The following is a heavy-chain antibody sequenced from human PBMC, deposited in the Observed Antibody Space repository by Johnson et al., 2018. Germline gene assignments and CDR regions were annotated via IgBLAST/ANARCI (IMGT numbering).Heavy chain of an antibody. J-gene: IGHJ4*02. D-gene: IGHD3-16*01. V-gene: IGHV4-4*07. CDR3: VRGRLGELEY. CDR2: LDHSGVT. Sequence: QVQLQESGPGLVKPSETLSLTCTVSGGSISRYSWTWIRQPPGKGLEYIGSLDHSGVTDFNPALTSRVSMSVDSSKIHFSLNLNSVTAADTAVYYCVRGRLGELEYWGQGTLVIVSS. CDR1: GGSISRYS.